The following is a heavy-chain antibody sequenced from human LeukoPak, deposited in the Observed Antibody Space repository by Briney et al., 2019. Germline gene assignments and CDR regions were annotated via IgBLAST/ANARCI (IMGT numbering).Heavy chain of an antibody. CDR1: GGTFSSYA. V-gene: IGHV1-69*01. CDR3: ASKPYDFWSGYFD. J-gene: IGHJ4*02. D-gene: IGHD3-3*01. CDR2: IIPIFGTA. Sequence: ASVKVSCKASGGTFSSYAISWVRQAPGRGLEWMGGIIPIFGTANYAQKFQGRVTITADESTSTAYMELSSLRSEDTAVYYCASKPYDFWSGYFDWGQGTLVTVSS.